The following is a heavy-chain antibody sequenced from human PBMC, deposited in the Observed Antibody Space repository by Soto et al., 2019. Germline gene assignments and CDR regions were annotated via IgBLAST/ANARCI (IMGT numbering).Heavy chain of an antibody. V-gene: IGHV4-38-2*01. Sequence: SETLSLTCAVSGYSISSGYYWGWIRQSPGKGLEWIGSIYHSGSTYYNPSLKSRVTISVDTSKNQFSLKLSSVTAADTAVYYCASRGLATNAFDIWGQGTMVTVSS. CDR1: GYSISSGYY. CDR3: ASRGLATNAFDI. D-gene: IGHD5-12*01. CDR2: IYHSGST. J-gene: IGHJ3*02.